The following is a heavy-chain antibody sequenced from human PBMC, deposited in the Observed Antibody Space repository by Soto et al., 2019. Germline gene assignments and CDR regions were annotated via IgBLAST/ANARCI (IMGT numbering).Heavy chain of an antibody. CDR3: ARRYQGAFDI. V-gene: IGHV4-59*08. J-gene: IGHJ3*02. D-gene: IGHD1-20*01. CDR1: GGSISSYY. CDR2: IYYSGST. Sequence: PSEILSLTCTVSGGSISSYYWSWIRQPPGKGLEWIGYIYYSGSTNYNPSLKSRVTISVDTSKNQFSLKLSSVTAADTAVYYCARRYQGAFDIWGQGTMVTVPS.